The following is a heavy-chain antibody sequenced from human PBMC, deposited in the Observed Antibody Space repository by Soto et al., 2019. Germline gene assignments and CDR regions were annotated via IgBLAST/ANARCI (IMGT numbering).Heavy chain of an antibody. Sequence: SETLSLTCSSSGDSVTSHYLTWIRQSPEKGLEWIAYMHYTGFSHYNPSLKSRLTISIDRSKNQFTLQLTSVTVADTAVYYCATAYGSAWYTYWGQGTQVTVSS. V-gene: IGHV4-59*02. J-gene: IGHJ4*02. D-gene: IGHD6-13*01. CDR1: GDSVTSHY. CDR2: MHYTGFS. CDR3: ATAYGSAWYTY.